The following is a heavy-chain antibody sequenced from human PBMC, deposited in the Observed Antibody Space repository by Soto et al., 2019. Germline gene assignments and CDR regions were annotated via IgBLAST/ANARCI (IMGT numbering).Heavy chain of an antibody. CDR3: ARESEDLTSNFDY. V-gene: IGHV3-21*06. CDR2: ISSTTNYI. J-gene: IGHJ4*02. CDR1: GFTFTRYS. Sequence: GSLRLSCAASGFTFTRYSMNWVRQAPGKGLEWVSSISSTTNYIYYGDSMKGRFTISRDNAKNSLYLEMNSLRAEDTAVYYCARESEDLTSNFDYCGQGTLVTVSS.